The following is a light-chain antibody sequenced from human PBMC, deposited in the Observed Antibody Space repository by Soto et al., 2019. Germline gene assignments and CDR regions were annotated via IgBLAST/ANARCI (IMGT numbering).Light chain of an antibody. CDR1: QGISSA. V-gene: IGKV1-13*02. CDR3: QQFTDAFT. CDR2: DAS. J-gene: IGKJ3*01. Sequence: AIQLTQSPSSLSASVGDRVTITCRASQGISSALAWYQQKPGKAPKLLIYDASSLESGVPSRFSGSGSGTEFTLTISSLQPEDFATYYCQQFTDAFTFGPGTKVDIK.